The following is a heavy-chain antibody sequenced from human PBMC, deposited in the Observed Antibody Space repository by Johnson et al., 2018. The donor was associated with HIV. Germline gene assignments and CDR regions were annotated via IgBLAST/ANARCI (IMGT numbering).Heavy chain of an antibody. Sequence: QVQLVESGGGVVQPGGSLRLSCAASGFTFSSYGMYWVRQAPDKGLEWVTVLSYDGSNKYYAESVKGRFTISRVNSKNTLYLQMNSLRVEDTGVYRCARGGAYHYDSGGPQGTFDIWGQGTMVTVSS. V-gene: IGHV3-30*19. CDR1: GFTFSSYG. CDR2: LSYDGSNK. J-gene: IGHJ3*02. CDR3: ARGGAYHYDSGGPQGTFDI. D-gene: IGHD3-22*01.